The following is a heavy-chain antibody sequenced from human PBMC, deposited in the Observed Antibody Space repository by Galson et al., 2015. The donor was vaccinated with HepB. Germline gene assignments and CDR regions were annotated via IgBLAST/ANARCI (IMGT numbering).Heavy chain of an antibody. CDR1: GFTFSSYA. V-gene: IGHV3-23*01. D-gene: IGHD3-3*01. CDR3: AVTLRFLEWLPYFDY. J-gene: IGHJ4*02. CDR2: ISGSGGST. Sequence: SLRLSCAASGFTFSSYAMSWVRQAPGKGLEWVSAISGSGGSTYYADSVKGRFTISRDNSKNTLYLQMNSLRAEDTAVYYCAVTLRFLEWLPYFDYWGQGTLVTVSS.